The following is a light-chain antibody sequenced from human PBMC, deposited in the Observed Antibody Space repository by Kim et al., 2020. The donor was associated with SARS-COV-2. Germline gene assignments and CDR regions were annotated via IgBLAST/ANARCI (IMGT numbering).Light chain of an antibody. CDR3: QQRRKWPT. V-gene: IGKV3-11*01. CDR1: QSVDNY. CDR2: DAS. J-gene: IGKJ4*01. Sequence: SLSPGDRATLSCRASQSVDNYLAWYQQKPGQAPRLLIYDASNSATGIPARFSGGGSGTDFTLTISSLEPEDFAVYYCQQRRKWPTFGGGTKVDIK.